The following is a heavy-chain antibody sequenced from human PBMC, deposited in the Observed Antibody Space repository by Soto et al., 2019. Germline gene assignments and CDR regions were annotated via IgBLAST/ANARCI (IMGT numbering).Heavy chain of an antibody. CDR2: ISYSGST. V-gene: IGHV4-39*01. D-gene: IGHD2-2*01. CDR3: ARHPGRTSSSCSFYGMDV. CDR1: GGSISSSNYY. J-gene: IGHJ6*02. Sequence: SETLSLTCTVSGGSISSSNYYWGWIRQPPGKGPEWIGTISYSGSTYYNPSLKSRVTISGDTSKNQFSLKLSSVTATDTAVYYCARHPGRTSSSCSFYGMDVWGQGTTVTVSS.